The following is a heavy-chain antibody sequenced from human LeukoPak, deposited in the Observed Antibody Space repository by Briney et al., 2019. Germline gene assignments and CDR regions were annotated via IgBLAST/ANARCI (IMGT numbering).Heavy chain of an antibody. J-gene: IGHJ4*02. D-gene: IGHD3-22*01. CDR2: IWSDGSNK. Sequence: GGSLRLCCATSGFTFSGYGMHWVRQAPGKGLEWVTVIWSDGSNKYYADSVKGRFTISRDNSKNTLYLQMNSLRAEDTAVYYCARGYYAGRGHHFEYWGQGTLVTVSS. CDR3: ARGYYAGRGHHFEY. V-gene: IGHV3-33*01. CDR1: GFTFSGYG.